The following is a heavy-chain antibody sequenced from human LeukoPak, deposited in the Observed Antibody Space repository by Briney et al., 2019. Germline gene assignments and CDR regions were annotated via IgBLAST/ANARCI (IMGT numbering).Heavy chain of an antibody. CDR3: AKGGYQLPPDFDY. V-gene: IGHV3-30*18. J-gene: IGHJ4*02. D-gene: IGHD2-2*01. CDR2: ISYDGSNK. CDR1: GFTLSSYG. Sequence: GGSLRLSCAASGFTLSSYGMHWVRQAPGKGLEWVAVISYDGSNKYYADSVKGRFTISRDNSKNTLYLQMNSLRAEDTAVYYCAKGGYQLPPDFDYWGQGTLVTVSS.